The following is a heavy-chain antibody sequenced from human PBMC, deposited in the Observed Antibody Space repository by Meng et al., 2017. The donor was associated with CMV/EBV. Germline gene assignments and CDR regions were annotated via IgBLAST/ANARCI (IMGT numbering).Heavy chain of an antibody. CDR2: ISSSSSYI. Sequence: GALKISCAASGFTFSSYSMNWVRQAPGKGLEWVSSISSSSSYIYYADSVKGRFTISRDNAKNSLYLQMNSLRAEDTAVYYCARDQDIVVVPAAINFYYYYGMDVWGQGTTVTVSS. D-gene: IGHD2-2*01. CDR3: ARDQDIVVVPAAINFYYYYGMDV. J-gene: IGHJ6*02. CDR1: GFTFSSYS. V-gene: IGHV3-21*01.